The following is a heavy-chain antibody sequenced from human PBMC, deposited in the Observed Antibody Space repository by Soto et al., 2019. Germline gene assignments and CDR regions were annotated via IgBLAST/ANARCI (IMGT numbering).Heavy chain of an antibody. J-gene: IGHJ4*02. V-gene: IGHV3-30*18. CDR1: GFTFSSYG. Sequence: QVQLVESGGGVVQPGRSLRLSCAASGFTFSSYGMHWVRQAPGKGLEWVALISYDGSNKYYADSVKGRFTISRDNSKNTLYLEMNSLRAEDTAVFYCAKPNVMYSSSSLPLDYWCQGTLVTVSS. D-gene: IGHD6-6*01. CDR2: ISYDGSNK. CDR3: AKPNVMYSSSSLPLDY.